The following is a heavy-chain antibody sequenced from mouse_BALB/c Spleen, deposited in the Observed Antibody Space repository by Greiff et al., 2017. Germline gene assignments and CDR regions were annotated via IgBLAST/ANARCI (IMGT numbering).Heavy chain of an antibody. J-gene: IGHJ4*01. Sequence: VKLQQSGPELVKPGASVKISCKASGYSFTSYYIHWVKQRPGQGLEWIGWIFPGSGNTKYNEKFKGKATLTADTSSSTAYMQLSSLTSEDSAVYFCARDYRSYAMDYWGQGTSVTVSS. V-gene: IGHV1-66*01. CDR3: ARDYRSYAMDY. CDR1: GYSFTSYY. D-gene: IGHD2-14*01. CDR2: IFPGSGNT.